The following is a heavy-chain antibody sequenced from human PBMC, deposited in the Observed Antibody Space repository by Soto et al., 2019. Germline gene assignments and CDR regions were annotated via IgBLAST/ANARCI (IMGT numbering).Heavy chain of an antibody. V-gene: IGHV4-30-2*01. D-gene: IGHD1-26*01. CDR1: GGSISSNLYS. CDR3: ARVPDGRLNWFDP. Sequence: TLSLTCGVSGGSISSNLYSWSWIRQPRGNGLEWIGDIHHSESTHYNPSLESRVTISVDRSRNQFSLRLTSVTAADTAVHYCARVPDGRLNWFDPWGPGILVTVSS. J-gene: IGHJ5*02. CDR2: IHHSEST.